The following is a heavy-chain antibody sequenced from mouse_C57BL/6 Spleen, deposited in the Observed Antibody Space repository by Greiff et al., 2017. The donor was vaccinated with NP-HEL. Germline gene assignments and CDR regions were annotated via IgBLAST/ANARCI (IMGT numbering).Heavy chain of an antibody. J-gene: IGHJ4*01. CDR3: ARAYGSSSMDY. D-gene: IGHD1-1*01. CDR1: GFTFSDYY. V-gene: IGHV5-16*01. CDR2: INYDGSST. Sequence: EVKLMESEGGLVQPGSSMKLSCTASGFTFSDYYMAWVRQVPEKGLEWVANINYDGSSTYYLDSLKSRFIISRDNAKNILYLQMSSLKSEDTATYYCARAYGSSSMDYWGQGTSVTVSS.